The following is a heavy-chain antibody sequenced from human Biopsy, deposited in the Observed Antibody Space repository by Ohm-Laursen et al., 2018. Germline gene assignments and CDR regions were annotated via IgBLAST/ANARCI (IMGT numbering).Heavy chain of an antibody. J-gene: IGHJ5*02. CDR1: GGSISSGGSY. CDR3: ARGDYFDSNGYFWFDP. V-gene: IGHV4-31*01. Sequence: TPSLTCPVSGGSISSGGSYWSWIRQRPGKGLEWIGCIFNRANTYYNPSLKNLITISGDTSKNQFSLKLNSVTAADTAVYYCARGDYFDSNGYFWFDPWGQGTLVTVSS. CDR2: IFNRANT. D-gene: IGHD3-22*01.